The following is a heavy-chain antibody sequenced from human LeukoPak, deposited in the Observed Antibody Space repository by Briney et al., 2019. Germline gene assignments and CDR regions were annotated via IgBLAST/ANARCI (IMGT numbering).Heavy chain of an antibody. CDR2: IYYSGNT. D-gene: IGHD4-23*01. CDR3: ARDTYGGSVRFDP. CDR1: GGSISGYY. Sequence: PSETLSLTCTVSGGSISGYYWSWIRQPPGKGLEWIGYIYYSGNTNCNPSLKSRVTISVDTSKNQFSLKLSSVTAADTAVYFCARDTYGGSVRFDPWGQGTLVTVSS. V-gene: IGHV4-59*01. J-gene: IGHJ5*02.